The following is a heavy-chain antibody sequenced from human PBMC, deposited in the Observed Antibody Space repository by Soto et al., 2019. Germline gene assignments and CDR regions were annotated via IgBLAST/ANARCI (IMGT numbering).Heavy chain of an antibody. CDR2: IYSGGST. CDR1: GFTVSSNY. D-gene: IGHD3-22*01. J-gene: IGHJ6*02. CDR3: ARDYYDRSGYPIPYYYYYYGMDV. V-gene: IGHV3-53*01. Sequence: GGSLRLSCAASGFTVSSNYMSWVRQAPGKGLEWVSVIYSGGSTYYADSVKGRFTISRDNSKNTLYLQMNSLRAEDTAVYYCARDYYDRSGYPIPYYYYYYGMDVWGQGTTVTVSS.